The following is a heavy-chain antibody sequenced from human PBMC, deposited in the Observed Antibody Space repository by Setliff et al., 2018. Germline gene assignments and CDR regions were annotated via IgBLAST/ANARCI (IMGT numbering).Heavy chain of an antibody. CDR3: ARAGLASAGRKGVFDH. CDR1: GYSLVTHY. CDR2: INTGGGSS. V-gene: IGHV1-46*01. Sequence: EASVKVSCKASGYSLVTHYMHWVRQAPGQGLEWMGLINTGGGSSSYAPKFQGRVTMTRDTSTSTVYMEVNILGSEDTAVYFCARAGLASAGRKGVFDHWGQGTLVTVSS. D-gene: IGHD6-13*01. J-gene: IGHJ4*02.